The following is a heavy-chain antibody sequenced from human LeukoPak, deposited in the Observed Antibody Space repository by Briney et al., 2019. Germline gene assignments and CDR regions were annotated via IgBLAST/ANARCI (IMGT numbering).Heavy chain of an antibody. J-gene: IGHJ4*02. Sequence: ASVKVSCKTSGYTFSRHGITWVRQAPGQGLEWMGWVSGYNGNTNYAQNVQGRATMTTDTSTNTAYMELRSLRSDDTAVYYCAKDIHPGLDSGASCCFDYWGQGTPVTVSS. D-gene: IGHD3-22*01. CDR3: AKDIHPGLDSGASCCFDY. CDR1: GYTFSRHG. V-gene: IGHV1-18*01. CDR2: VSGYNGNT.